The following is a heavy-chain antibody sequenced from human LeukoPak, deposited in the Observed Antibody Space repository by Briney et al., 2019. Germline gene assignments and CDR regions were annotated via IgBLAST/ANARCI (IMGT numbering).Heavy chain of an antibody. CDR1: GFTFSSYG. Sequence: GRSLRLSCAASGFTFSSYGMHWVRQAPGKGLEGVAVISYDGSNKYYADSVKGRFTISRDNSKNTLYLQMNSLRAEDTAVYYCAKDAVRGVMRYYFDYWGQGTLVTVSS. CDR3: AKDAVRGVMRYYFDY. CDR2: ISYDGSNK. D-gene: IGHD3-10*01. V-gene: IGHV3-30*18. J-gene: IGHJ4*02.